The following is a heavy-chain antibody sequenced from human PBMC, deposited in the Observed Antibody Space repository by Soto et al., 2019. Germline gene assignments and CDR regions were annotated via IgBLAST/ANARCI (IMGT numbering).Heavy chain of an antibody. CDR1: GFTFSSYG. CDR3: AKDLRYRDYGGGGIGY. J-gene: IGHJ4*02. CDR2: ISYDGSNK. D-gene: IGHD4-17*01. V-gene: IGHV3-30*18. Sequence: SLRLSCAASGFTFSSYGMHWVRQAPGKGLEWVAVISYDGSNKYYADSVKGRFTISRDNSKNTLYLQMNSLRAEDTAVYYCAKDLRYRDYGGGGIGYWGQGTLVTVSS.